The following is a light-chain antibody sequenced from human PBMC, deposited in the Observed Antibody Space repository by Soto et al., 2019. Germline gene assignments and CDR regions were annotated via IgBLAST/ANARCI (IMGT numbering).Light chain of an antibody. CDR2: GAS. CDR3: QQYNNWPSLT. V-gene: IGKV3-15*01. CDR1: QSVSTN. J-gene: IGKJ4*01. Sequence: EIVMTQSPATLSVSPGERATLSCRASQSVSTNLAWYQQKPGQAPRLLFYGASTRATGIPARFSGSGSGTEFTLPISSLQSEDFAVYYCQQYNNWPSLTFGGGTKVEIK.